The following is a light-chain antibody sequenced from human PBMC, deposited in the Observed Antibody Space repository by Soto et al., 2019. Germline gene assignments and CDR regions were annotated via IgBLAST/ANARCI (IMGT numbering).Light chain of an antibody. V-gene: IGLV2-14*01. CDR2: EVS. CDR1: SSDIGAYNY. Sequence: QSALTQPASVSGSPGQSITISCTGTSSDIGAYNYVSWYQQHPGKAPKLMIYEVSNRPSGVSSRFSGSKSGNTASLTISGRQAEDEADYYCSSYTGSSTWVFGGETKLTVL. J-gene: IGLJ3*02. CDR3: SSYTGSSTWV.